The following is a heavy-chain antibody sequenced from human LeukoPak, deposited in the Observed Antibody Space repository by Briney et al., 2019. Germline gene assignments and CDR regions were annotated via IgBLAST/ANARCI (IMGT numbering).Heavy chain of an antibody. CDR3: ARVSSSGYVDY. CDR1: GFTFSSYA. Sequence: PGGSLRLSCAASGFTFSSYAMHWVRQAPGKGLEWVAVISYDGSNKYYADSVKGRFTISRDNSKNTLYLQMSSLRAEDTAVYYCARVSSSGYVDYWGQGTLVTVSS. CDR2: ISYDGSNK. J-gene: IGHJ4*02. D-gene: IGHD6-19*01. V-gene: IGHV3-30-3*01.